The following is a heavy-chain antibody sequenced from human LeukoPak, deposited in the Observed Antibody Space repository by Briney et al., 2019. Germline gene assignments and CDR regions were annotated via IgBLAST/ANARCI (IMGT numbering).Heavy chain of an antibody. CDR3: ASDGGYYSVDY. CDR1: GFTFSSYW. D-gene: IGHD3-22*01. V-gene: IGHV3-7*04. CDR2: IKQDGSEK. Sequence: GGSLRLSCAASGFTFSSYWMSWVRQAPGKGLEWVANIKQDGSEKYYVDSVKGRFTISRDNAKNSLYLQMSSLRAEDTAVYYCASDGGYYSVDYWGQGTLVTVSS. J-gene: IGHJ4*02.